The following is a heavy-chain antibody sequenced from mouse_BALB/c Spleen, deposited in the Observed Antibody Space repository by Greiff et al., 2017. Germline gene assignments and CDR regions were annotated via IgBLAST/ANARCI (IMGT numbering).Heavy chain of an antibody. D-gene: IGHD2-4*01. CDR2: ISSGSSTI. V-gene: IGHV5-17*02. CDR3: ARLGRSTMIPDY. Sequence: DVKLVESGGGLVQPGGSRKLSCAASGFTFSSFGMHWVRQAPEKGLEWVAYISSGSSTIYYADTVKGRFTISRDNPKNTLFLQMTSLRSEDTAMYYCARLGRSTMIPDYWGQGTTLTVSS. J-gene: IGHJ2*01. CDR1: GFTFSSFG.